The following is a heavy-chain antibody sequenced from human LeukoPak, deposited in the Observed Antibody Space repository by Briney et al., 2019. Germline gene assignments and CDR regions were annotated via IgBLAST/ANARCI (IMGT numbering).Heavy chain of an antibody. CDR3: ARSSGDYDFWSGYLGYYFDY. CDR2: INHSGST. V-gene: IGHV4-34*01. Sequence: SETLYLTCAVYGGSFSGYYWSWIRQPPGKGLEWIGEINHSGSTNYNPSLKSRVTISVDTSKNQFSLKLSSVTAADTAVYYCARSSGDYDFWSGYLGYYFDYWGQGTLVTVSS. D-gene: IGHD3-3*01. CDR1: GGSFSGYY. J-gene: IGHJ4*02.